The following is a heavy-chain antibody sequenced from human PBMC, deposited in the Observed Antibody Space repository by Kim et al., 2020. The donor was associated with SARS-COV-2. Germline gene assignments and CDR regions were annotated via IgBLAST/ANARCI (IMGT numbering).Heavy chain of an antibody. CDR3: ARGSAIGS. Sequence: GGSLRLSCAASGFIFSNNWMTWVRQAPGKGLEWVANIKPDGSEKYYVDSVKGRFTISRDNAKNSLYLQMNSLRAEDTAMYYCARGSAIGSWGQGTLVTVSS. D-gene: IGHD6-19*01. J-gene: IGHJ4*02. CDR1: GFIFSNNW. CDR2: IKPDGSEK. V-gene: IGHV3-7*03.